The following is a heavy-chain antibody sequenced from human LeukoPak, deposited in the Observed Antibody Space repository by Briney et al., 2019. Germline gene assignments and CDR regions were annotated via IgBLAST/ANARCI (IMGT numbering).Heavy chain of an antibody. V-gene: IGHV4-59*01. CDR1: GGSISSYY. CDR2: IYYSGST. Sequence: SETLSLTCTVSGGSISSYYWSWIRQPPGKGLEWIGYIYYSGSTNYNPSLKSRVTISVDTSKNQFSLKLSSVTAADTAVYYCARGLSVVKYYFDYWGQGTLVTVSS. J-gene: IGHJ4*02. CDR3: ARGLSVVKYYFDY. D-gene: IGHD3-22*01.